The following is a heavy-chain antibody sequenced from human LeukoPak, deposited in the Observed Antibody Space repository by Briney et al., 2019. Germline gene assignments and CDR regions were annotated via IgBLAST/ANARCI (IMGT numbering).Heavy chain of an antibody. CDR2: IDPSDSYT. CDR1: GYSFTSYW. D-gene: IGHD2-2*01. CDR3: ARLVPAASYYFYGMDV. Sequence: GESLKISCKGSGYSFTSYWISWVRQMPGKGLEWMGRIDPSDSYTNYSPSFQGHVTISADKSISTAYLQWSSLKASDTAMYYCARLVPAASYYFYGMDVWGQGTTVTVSS. J-gene: IGHJ6*02. V-gene: IGHV5-10-1*01.